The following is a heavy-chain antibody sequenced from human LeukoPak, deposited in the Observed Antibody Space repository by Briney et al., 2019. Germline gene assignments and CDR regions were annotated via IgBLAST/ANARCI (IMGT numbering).Heavy chain of an antibody. CDR1: GGSISSSSYY. Sequence: SETLSLTCTVSGGSISSSSYYWGWIRQPPGKGLEWIGSIYYSGSTYYNPSLKSRVTISVDTSKNQFSLKLSSVTAADTAVYYCARLHSSGWYGNWFDPWGQGTLVTVSS. J-gene: IGHJ5*02. V-gene: IGHV4-39*07. D-gene: IGHD6-19*01. CDR3: ARLHSSGWYGNWFDP. CDR2: IYYSGST.